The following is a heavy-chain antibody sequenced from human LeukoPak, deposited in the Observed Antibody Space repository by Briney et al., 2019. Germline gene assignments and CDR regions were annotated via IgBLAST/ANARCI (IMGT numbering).Heavy chain of an antibody. CDR1: GYTFTSYG. J-gene: IGHJ4*02. CDR3: ARDVVPGQWLLLSAGYFDY. CDR2: ISAYNGNT. Sequence: ASVKVSCKASGYTFTSYGISWVRQAPGQGLEWMGWISAYNGNTNYAQKLQGRVTMTTDTSTSTAYMELRSLRSDDTAVYYCARDVVPGQWLLLSAGYFDYWGQGTLVTVSS. V-gene: IGHV1-18*01. D-gene: IGHD3-22*01.